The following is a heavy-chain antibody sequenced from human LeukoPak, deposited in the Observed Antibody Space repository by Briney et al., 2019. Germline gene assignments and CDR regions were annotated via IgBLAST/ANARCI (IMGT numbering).Heavy chain of an antibody. D-gene: IGHD5-18*01. V-gene: IGHV4-38-2*02. CDR3: ARGVATAGHDDAFDI. CDR2: IYHSGST. CDR1: GYSISSGYY. J-gene: IGHJ3*02. Sequence: PSETLSLTCTVSGYSISSGYYWGWIRQPPGKGLEWIGSIYHSGSTYYNPSLKSRVTISVDTSKNQFSLKLSSVTAADTAVYYCARGVATAGHDDAFDIWGQGTMVTVSS.